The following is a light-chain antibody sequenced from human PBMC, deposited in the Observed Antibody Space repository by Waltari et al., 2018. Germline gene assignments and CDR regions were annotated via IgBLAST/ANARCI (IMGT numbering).Light chain of an antibody. Sequence: EIVLTQSPGTLSLSPGERATLSCRASQTVRTTYLAWYQQKPGQAPTLLIYGASSSATGIPDRFRGSGSGTDFSLTISSLEPEDFAVYYCQQYDISPLTFGGGTKVEIK. CDR1: QTVRTTY. CDR3: QQYDISPLT. CDR2: GAS. J-gene: IGKJ4*01. V-gene: IGKV3-20*01.